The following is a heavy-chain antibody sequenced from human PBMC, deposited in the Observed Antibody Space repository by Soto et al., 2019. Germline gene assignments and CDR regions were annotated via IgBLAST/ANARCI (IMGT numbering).Heavy chain of an antibody. J-gene: IGHJ1*01. CDR1: GGSISSYY. CDR3: ASGWANYYDSSGYYPAEYFQH. V-gene: IGHV4-59*01. Sequence: PSETLSLTCTVSGGSISSYYWSWIRQPPGKGLEWIGYIYYSGSTNYNPSLKSRVTISVDTSKNQFSLKLSSVTAADTAVYYCASGWANYYDSSGYYPAEYFQHWGQGTLVTVSS. CDR2: IYYSGST. D-gene: IGHD3-22*01.